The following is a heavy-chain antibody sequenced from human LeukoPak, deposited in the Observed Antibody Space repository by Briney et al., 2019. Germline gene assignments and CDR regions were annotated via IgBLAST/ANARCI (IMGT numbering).Heavy chain of an antibody. V-gene: IGHV4-59*01. Sequence: SETLSLTCTVSGGSISSYYWSWIRQPPGKGLEWIGYIYYSGSTNYNPSLKSRVTISVDTSKNQFSLKLSSVTAADTAVYYCASSLMITFGGVMVNHAFDYWGQGTLVTVSS. CDR3: ASSLMITFGGVMVNHAFDY. CDR1: GGSISSYY. CDR2: IYYSGST. J-gene: IGHJ4*02. D-gene: IGHD3-16*01.